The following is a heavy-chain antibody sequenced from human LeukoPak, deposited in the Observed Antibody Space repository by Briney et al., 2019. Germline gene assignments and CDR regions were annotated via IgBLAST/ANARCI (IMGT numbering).Heavy chain of an antibody. Sequence: GGSQRLSCAASGFTFSSYEMNWVRQAPGKGLEWVSYISSSGSTIYYADSVKGRFTISRDNAKNSLYLQMNSLRAEDTAVYYCARDRDSSYRRGVFDIWGQGTMVTVSS. CDR3: ARDRDSSYRRGVFDI. V-gene: IGHV3-48*03. J-gene: IGHJ3*02. D-gene: IGHD6-6*01. CDR1: GFTFSSYE. CDR2: ISSSGSTI.